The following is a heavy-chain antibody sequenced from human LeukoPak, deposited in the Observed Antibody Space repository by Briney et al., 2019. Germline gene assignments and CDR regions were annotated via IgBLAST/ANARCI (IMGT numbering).Heavy chain of an antibody. V-gene: IGHV3-23*01. Sequence: GGSLRLSCAASGFTFTNYAMSWVHQAPGEGLEWVSFISGSGSPTYYADSVKGRFTISRDNSKNTLYLQLNSLRSEDTAVYYCAKEGTYGDFDYWGQGTLVTVSS. CDR2: ISGSGSPT. D-gene: IGHD4-17*01. CDR3: AKEGTYGDFDY. CDR1: GFTFTNYA. J-gene: IGHJ4*02.